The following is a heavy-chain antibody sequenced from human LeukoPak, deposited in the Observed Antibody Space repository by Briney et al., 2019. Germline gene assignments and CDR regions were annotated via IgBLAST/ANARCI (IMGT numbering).Heavy chain of an antibody. D-gene: IGHD4-23*01. Sequence: GGSLRLSCAASGFTFSSYAMNWVRQAPGKGLEWVSGIGYTGDSTFYADSVKGRFTVSRDSSKNTLFLHMNSLRAEDTALYYCAKSPTVDAAFDIWGQGTLVTVSS. CDR1: GFTFSSYA. CDR2: IGYTGDST. J-gene: IGHJ3*02. V-gene: IGHV3-23*01. CDR3: AKSPTVDAAFDI.